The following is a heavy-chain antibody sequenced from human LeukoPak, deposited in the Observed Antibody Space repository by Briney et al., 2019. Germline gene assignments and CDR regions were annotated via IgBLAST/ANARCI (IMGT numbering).Heavy chain of an antibody. CDR2: IYYSGST. V-gene: IGHV4-39*01. J-gene: IGHJ4*02. D-gene: IGHD3-10*01. CDR1: GGSISSSNYY. CDR3: ARLTSQFYYGSGSRNFDY. Sequence: SETLSLTCTVSGGSISSSNYYWGWIRQPPGKGLEWIGSIYYSGSTYYNPSLKSRVTISVDTSKNQFSLMLSSVTAADTAVYYCARLTSQFYYGSGSRNFDYWGQGTLVTVSS.